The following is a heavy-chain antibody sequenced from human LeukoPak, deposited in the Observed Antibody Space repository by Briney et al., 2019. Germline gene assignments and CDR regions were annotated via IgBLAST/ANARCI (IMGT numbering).Heavy chain of an antibody. CDR2: MNPNSGNT. Sequence: ASVKVSCKASGYTFTSYDINWVRQATGQGLEWMGWMNPNSGNTGYAQKFQGRVTMTRNTSISTAYMELSSLRSEDAAVYYCASRGRWFGNYYYGMDVWGQGTTVTVSS. J-gene: IGHJ6*02. CDR3: ASRGRWFGNYYYGMDV. CDR1: GYTFTSYD. V-gene: IGHV1-8*01. D-gene: IGHD3-10*01.